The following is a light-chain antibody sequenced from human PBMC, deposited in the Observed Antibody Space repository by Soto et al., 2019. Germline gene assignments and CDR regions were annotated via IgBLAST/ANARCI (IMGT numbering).Light chain of an antibody. CDR2: GAS. CDR3: QQYGSSPFT. J-gene: IGKJ3*01. CDR1: QSVSSSY. Sequence: EIVLTQSPGTLSLSPGERATLSCRASQSVSSSYLAWYLQKPGQAPRLLIYGASSRATGIPDRFSGSGSGTDFTLTISSLEPEDFAVYYCQQYGSSPFTFGPGTKVDIK. V-gene: IGKV3-20*01.